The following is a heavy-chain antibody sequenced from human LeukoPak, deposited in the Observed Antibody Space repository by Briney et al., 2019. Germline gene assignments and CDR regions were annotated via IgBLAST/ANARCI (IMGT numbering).Heavy chain of an antibody. CDR3: ARSPTVIRPFDY. CDR2: INPNSGGT. V-gene: IGHV1-2*02. J-gene: IGHJ4*02. Sequence: ASVKVSCKASGYTFTGYYMDWVRQAPGQGLEWMGWINPNSGGTNYAQKFQGRVTMTRDTSISTAYMELSRLRSDDTAVYYCARSPTVIRPFDYWGQGTLVTVSS. D-gene: IGHD4-11*01. CDR1: GYTFTGYY.